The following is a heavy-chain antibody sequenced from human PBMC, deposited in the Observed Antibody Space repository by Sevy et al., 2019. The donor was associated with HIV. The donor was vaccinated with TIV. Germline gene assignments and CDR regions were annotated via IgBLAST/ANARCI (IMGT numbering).Heavy chain of an antibody. CDR2: ISGSGGST. CDR1: GFTFSSYA. CDR3: AKAPNGYYGSGREGYYFDY. D-gene: IGHD3-10*01. Sequence: GGSLRLSCAASGFTFSSYAMSWVRQAPGKGLEWVSAISGSGGSTYYADSVKGRFTISRDNSKNRLYLQMNSLIAEVTAVYYCAKAPNGYYGSGREGYYFDYWGQGTLVTVSS. V-gene: IGHV3-23*01. J-gene: IGHJ4*02.